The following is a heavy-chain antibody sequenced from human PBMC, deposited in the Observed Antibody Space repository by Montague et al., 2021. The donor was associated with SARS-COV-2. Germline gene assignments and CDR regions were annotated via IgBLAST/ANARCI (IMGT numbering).Heavy chain of an antibody. Sequence: SVKVSCKASGYTFTTYGITWVRQAPGQGLEWMGWINTYNGDTVYAQKFQGRVTMTSDTSTSTAYMELRSLRSDDSAVFYCARADSSGYLWYFDYWGQGTLVTASS. CDR1: GYTFTTYG. V-gene: IGHV1-18*01. CDR2: INTYNGDT. J-gene: IGHJ4*02. CDR3: ARADSSGYLWYFDY. D-gene: IGHD3-22*01.